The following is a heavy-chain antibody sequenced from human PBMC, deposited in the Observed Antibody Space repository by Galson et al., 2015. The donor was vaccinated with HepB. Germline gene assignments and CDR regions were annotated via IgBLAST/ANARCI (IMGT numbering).Heavy chain of an antibody. CDR3: ARDDTILDPISTLYYYYGMDV. CDR1: GFTFSSYS. Sequence: SLRLSCAASGFTFSSYSMNWVRQAPGKGLEWVSYISSSSSTIYYADSVKGRFTISRDNAKNSLYLQMNSLRAEDTAVYYCARDDTILDPISTLYYYYGMDVWGQGTTVTVSS. D-gene: IGHD3-3*01. J-gene: IGHJ6*02. CDR2: ISSSSSTI. V-gene: IGHV3-48*01.